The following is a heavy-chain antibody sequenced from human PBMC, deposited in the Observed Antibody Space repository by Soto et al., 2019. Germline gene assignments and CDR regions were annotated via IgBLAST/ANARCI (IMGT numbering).Heavy chain of an antibody. J-gene: IGHJ6*03. CDR2: ISSSGSTI. CDR1: GFTFSDYY. CDR3: ARCLYCSGGSCYGADYYYYMDV. Sequence: PGGSLRLSCEASGFTFSDYYMSWIRQAPGKGLERVSYISSSGSTIYYADSVKGRFTISRDNAKNSLYLQMNSLRAEDTAVYYCARCLYCSGGSCYGADYYYYMDVWGKGTTVTVSS. D-gene: IGHD2-15*01. V-gene: IGHV3-11*01.